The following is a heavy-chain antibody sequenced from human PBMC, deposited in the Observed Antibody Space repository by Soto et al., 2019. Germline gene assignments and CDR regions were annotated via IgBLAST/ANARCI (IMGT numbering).Heavy chain of an antibody. D-gene: IGHD6-19*01. CDR2: IRSKAYGGTT. J-gene: IGHJ4*02. V-gene: IGHV3-49*03. Sequence: GGSLRLSCPAAGFTFGDYAMSWFRQAPGKGLEWVGFIRSKAYGGTTEYAASVKGRFTISRDDSKSIAYLQMNSLKTKDTAVYYGTRDGFGVPVAGYWGQGTLVTVSS. CDR3: TRDGFGVPVAGY. CDR1: GFTFGDYA.